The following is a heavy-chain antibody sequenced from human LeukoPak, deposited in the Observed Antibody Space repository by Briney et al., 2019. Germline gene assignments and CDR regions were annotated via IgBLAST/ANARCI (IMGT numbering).Heavy chain of an antibody. CDR2: INQSGST. D-gene: IGHD3-10*01. CDR3: ARVRYYGSGSYRGWFDP. CDR1: GGSLSNYY. J-gene: IGHJ5*02. Sequence: KPSETLSLTCGVSGGSLSNYYWGWIRQSPGKGLEWIGEINQSGSTNYNPSLKSRVTISLDTSKNQFSLKLSSVTAADTAVYYCARVRYYGSGSYRGWFDPWGQGTLVTVSS. V-gene: IGHV4-34*01.